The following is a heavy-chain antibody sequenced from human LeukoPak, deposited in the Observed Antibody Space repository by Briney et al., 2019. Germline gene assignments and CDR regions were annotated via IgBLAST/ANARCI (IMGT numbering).Heavy chain of an antibody. D-gene: IGHD6-13*01. CDR2: IYNTGDT. CDR1: GFSGSGNF. V-gene: IGHV3-53*03. CDR3: TKDLGQQLVVY. Sequence: GGSLRLSCAASGFSGSGNFMSWVRQPPGKGLEWVSVIYNTGDTYYADSVKGRFTTSRDSSTGTLYLQMNSLRPEDTGAYYCTKDLGQQLVVYWGQGTLVTVAS. J-gene: IGHJ4*02.